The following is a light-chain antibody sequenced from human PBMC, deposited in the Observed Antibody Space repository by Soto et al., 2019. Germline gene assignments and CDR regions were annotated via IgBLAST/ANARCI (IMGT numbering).Light chain of an antibody. Sequence: DIVMTQSPLSLPVTPGEPASISFRSSQILLHSNGYNYLDWYLQKPGQSPQLLIYLGSNRASGVPDRFSGSGSGTDFTLKISRVEAEDVGVYYCMQALQTPLTFGGGTKVDIK. CDR1: QILLHSNGYNY. CDR2: LGS. V-gene: IGKV2-28*01. CDR3: MQALQTPLT. J-gene: IGKJ4*01.